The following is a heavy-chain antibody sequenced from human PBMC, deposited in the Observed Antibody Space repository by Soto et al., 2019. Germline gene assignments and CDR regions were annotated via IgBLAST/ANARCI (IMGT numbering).Heavy chain of an antibody. CDR2: INHSGST. Sequence: DPLSLTFAVYVGSFSGYYWSWIRHPPGKGLEWIGEINHSGSTNYNPSLKSRVTISVDTSKNQFSLKLSSVTAADTAVYYCARGDYDILTGPQRGFDPWGQGTLVTVSS. CDR1: VGSFSGYY. V-gene: IGHV4-34*01. D-gene: IGHD3-9*01. CDR3: ARGDYDILTGPQRGFDP. J-gene: IGHJ5*02.